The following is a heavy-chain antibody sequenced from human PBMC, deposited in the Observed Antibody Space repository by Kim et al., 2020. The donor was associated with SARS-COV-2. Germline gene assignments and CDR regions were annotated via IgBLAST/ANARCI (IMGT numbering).Heavy chain of an antibody. CDR2: IKNDESEK. CDR1: GYSFRDHW. J-gene: IGHJ6*02. CDR3: ARGHYGLDV. V-gene: IGHV3-7*04. Sequence: GGSLRLSCAASGYSFRDHWMTRVRQAPGKGLEWVAHIKNDESEKYYVDSVKGRFTISRDSANSLYLQMDSLRVEDTGVYYCARGHYGLDVWGQGTTLTVSS.